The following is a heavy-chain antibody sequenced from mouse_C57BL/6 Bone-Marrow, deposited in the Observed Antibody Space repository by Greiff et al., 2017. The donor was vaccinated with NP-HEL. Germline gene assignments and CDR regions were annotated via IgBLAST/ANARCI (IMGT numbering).Heavy chain of an antibody. Sequence: EVQRVESGGGLVKPGGSLKLSCAASGFTFSSYAMSWVRQTPEKRLEWVATISDGGSYTYYPDNVKGRFTISRDNAKNNLYLQMSHLKSEDTAMYYCAREGEYFDYWGQGTTLTVSS. V-gene: IGHV5-4*01. CDR3: AREGEYFDY. CDR2: ISDGGSYT. CDR1: GFTFSSYA. J-gene: IGHJ2*01.